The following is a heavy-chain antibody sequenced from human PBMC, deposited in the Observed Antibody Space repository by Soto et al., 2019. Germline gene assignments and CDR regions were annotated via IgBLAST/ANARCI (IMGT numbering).Heavy chain of an antibody. CDR3: ARLVYDSRLNYLYFDH. CDR2: VYNDGTA. Sequence: SETLSLTCDVSGVSISSGNWWSWVRQPPGKGLEWIAEVYNDGTANYHTSLENRATISVDRSKNQFSLRLSSVTAADTGKYYCARLVYDSRLNYLYFDHWGQGTLVTVSS. V-gene: IGHV4-4*02. CDR1: GVSISSGNW. D-gene: IGHD3-22*01. J-gene: IGHJ4*02.